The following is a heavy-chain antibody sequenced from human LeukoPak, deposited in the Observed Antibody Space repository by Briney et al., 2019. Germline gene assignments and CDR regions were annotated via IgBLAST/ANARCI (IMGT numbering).Heavy chain of an antibody. CDR2: INHSGST. D-gene: IGHD5-18*01. V-gene: IGHV4-34*01. CDR3: ARVVNTAMVTRGTDYFDY. J-gene: IGHJ4*02. Sequence: SETLSLTCAVYGGSFSGNYWSWIRQPPGKGLEWIGEINHSGSTNYNPSLKSRVTISVDTSKNQFSLKLSSVTAADTAVYYCARVVNTAMVTRGTDYFDYWGQGTLVTVSS. CDR1: GGSFSGNY.